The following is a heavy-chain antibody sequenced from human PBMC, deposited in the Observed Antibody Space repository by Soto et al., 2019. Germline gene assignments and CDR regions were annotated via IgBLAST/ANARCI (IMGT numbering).Heavy chain of an antibody. CDR2: MNPNSGNT. D-gene: IGHD3-3*01. V-gene: IGHV1-8*01. CDR3: ARVRAYYDFWSGYYTDFYYFDY. CDR1: GYTFTSYD. Sequence: ASVKVSCKASGYTFTSYDINRVRQATGQGLEWMGWMNPNSGNTGYAQKFQGRVTMTRNTSISTAYMELSSLRSEDTAVYYCARVRAYYDFWSGYYTDFYYFDYWGQGTLVTVSS. J-gene: IGHJ4*02.